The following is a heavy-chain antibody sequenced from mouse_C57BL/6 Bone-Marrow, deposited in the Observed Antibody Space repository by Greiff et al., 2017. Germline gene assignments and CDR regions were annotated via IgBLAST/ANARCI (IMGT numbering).Heavy chain of an antibody. D-gene: IGHD1-1*01. Sequence: DVMLVESGGDLVKPGGSLKLSCAASGFTFSSYCMSWVRQTPDKRLEWVATISSGGSYTYYPDSVQGRFTISRDNAKNTLYLQMSSLKSEDTAMYYCARLDYYGSSRYYFDYWGQGTTLTVSS. J-gene: IGHJ2*01. CDR1: GFTFSSYC. V-gene: IGHV5-6*02. CDR2: ISSGGSYT. CDR3: ARLDYYGSSRYYFDY.